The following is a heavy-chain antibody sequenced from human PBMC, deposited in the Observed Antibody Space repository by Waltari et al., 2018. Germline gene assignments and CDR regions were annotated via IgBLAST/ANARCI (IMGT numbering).Heavy chain of an antibody. J-gene: IGHJ4*02. CDR1: GDSFTSFD. CDR2: MNPDSGNT. Sequence: VQLVQSGAEVKKPGASVKVSCKASGDSFTSFDIYWVRQAAGQGLEWMGWMNPDSGNTGYAEKFQGRVTMTRDTSISTAYMELSSLRSEDTAVYYCAREFYYSDAFTGVWGQGTLVTVSS. CDR3: AREFYYSDAFTGV. V-gene: IGHV1-8*01. D-gene: IGHD4-17*01.